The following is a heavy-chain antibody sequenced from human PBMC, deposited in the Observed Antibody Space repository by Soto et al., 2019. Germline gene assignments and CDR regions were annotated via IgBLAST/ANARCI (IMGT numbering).Heavy chain of an antibody. V-gene: IGHV4-38-2*01. D-gene: IGHD6-13*01. CDR3: ESHSSSWYGVDY. Sequence: XATLSLSFAVSGYSVSSGYYWCWIRQPPGKGLEWIGSIYHSGSTYYNPSLKSRVTISVDTSKNQFSLKLSSVTAADTAVYYCESHSSSWYGVDYWGQGTLVTVSS. J-gene: IGHJ4*02. CDR1: GYSVSSGYY. CDR2: IYHSGST.